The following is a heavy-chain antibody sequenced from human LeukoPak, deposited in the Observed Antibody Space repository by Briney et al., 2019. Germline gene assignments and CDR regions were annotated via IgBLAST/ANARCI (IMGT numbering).Heavy chain of an antibody. CDR1: GFTFSSYG. D-gene: IGHD1-7*01. CDR2: IRYDGSNK. CDR3: AKGRNYHFAWFDP. J-gene: IGHJ5*02. Sequence: GGSLRLSCAASGFTFSSYGMHWVRQAPGKGLEWVAFIRYDGSNKYYADSLKGRFTISRDNSNNTLYLQMNSLRAEDTAVYYCAKGRNYHFAWFDPWGQGTLVTVSS. V-gene: IGHV3-30*02.